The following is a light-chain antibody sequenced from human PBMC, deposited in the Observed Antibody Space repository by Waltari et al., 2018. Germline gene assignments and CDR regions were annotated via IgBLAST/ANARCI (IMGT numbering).Light chain of an antibody. V-gene: IGKV3-15*01. J-gene: IGKJ4*01. CDR1: QSVNNK. CDR3: QQYSDWPLT. CDR2: DAS. Sequence: EIVLTQPHATLSLSPWERVTPSCRASQSVNNKLAWYQQEPDQSPRLLIYDASTRATGIPTSFSGSGSGTEFTITISSLQSEDFAVYYCQQYSDWPLTFGGGTKVEIK.